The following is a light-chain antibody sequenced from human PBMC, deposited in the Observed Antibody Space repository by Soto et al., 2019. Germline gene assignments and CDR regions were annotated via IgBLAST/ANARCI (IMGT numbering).Light chain of an antibody. CDR3: QQHIIYPRT. V-gene: IGKV1-5*03. CDR1: QSLSTA. CDR2: MAS. Sequence: DIQMTQSPSTLSASVGDRVTITCRASQSLSTALAWYQQKPGKAPRLLIYMASNLENGVPARFSGSGSGTEFTLTISSLQPDDFATYNCQQHIIYPRTFGQGTKVEIK. J-gene: IGKJ1*01.